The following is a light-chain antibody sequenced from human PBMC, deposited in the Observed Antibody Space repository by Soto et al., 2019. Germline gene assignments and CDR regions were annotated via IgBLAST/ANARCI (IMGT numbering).Light chain of an antibody. CDR2: GAS. CDR3: QQYDNSLS. V-gene: IGKV3-20*01. Sequence: DIGLTQSPCTLSLSPGERATLYCRASQTISGTYVAWHQQKPREATRLLNYGASRRTTGIPDRFSSRGSTTDFPITISRLEPEDFAVYYCQQYDNSLSFGGGTKVDIK. CDR1: QTISGTY. J-gene: IGKJ4*01.